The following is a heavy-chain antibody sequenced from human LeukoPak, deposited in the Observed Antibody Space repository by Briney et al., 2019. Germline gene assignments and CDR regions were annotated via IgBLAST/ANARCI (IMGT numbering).Heavy chain of an antibody. CDR1: GYTFTENY. V-gene: IGHV1-2*02. J-gene: IGHJ4*02. CDR3: ARGKSGYSP. Sequence: ASVTVSCKASGYTFTENYIHWVRQAPGQGLEWMGLINPYTGAANYTQNFQGRVTMTRDTSVSTAYMHLSGLRSDDTAVYYCARGKSGYSPWGQGTPVTVSS. D-gene: IGHD3-22*01. CDR2: INPYTGAA.